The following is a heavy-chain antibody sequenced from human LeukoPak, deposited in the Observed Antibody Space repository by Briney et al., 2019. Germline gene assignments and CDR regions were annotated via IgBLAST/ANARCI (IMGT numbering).Heavy chain of an antibody. D-gene: IGHD5-24*01. CDR1: GVSFGGYF. Sequence: SETLSLTCSAYGVSFGGYFWSWIRQPPGEGLEWIGEVTHSGSTNYNPSLKSRVTISVDTSRTQFSLNLRSVTAADTAVYYCARASGVETTTMSPRFDYWGQGTLVTVSS. CDR3: ARASGVETTTMSPRFDY. V-gene: IGHV4-34*01. J-gene: IGHJ4*02. CDR2: VTHSGST.